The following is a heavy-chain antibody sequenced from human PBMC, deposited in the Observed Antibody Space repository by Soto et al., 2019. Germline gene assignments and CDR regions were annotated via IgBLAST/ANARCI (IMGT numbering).Heavy chain of an antibody. V-gene: IGHV1-45*02. CDR3: ASGGTSYHYYGMDV. CDR2: ITPFNGNT. Sequence: AASVKVSCKASGYTFTYRYLHWVRQAPGQALEWMGWITPFNGNTNYAQKLQDRVTITRDRSMSTAYMELSSLRSEDTAMYYCASGGTSYHYYGMDVWGQGTTVTVSS. CDR1: GYTFTYRY. D-gene: IGHD2-2*01. J-gene: IGHJ6*02.